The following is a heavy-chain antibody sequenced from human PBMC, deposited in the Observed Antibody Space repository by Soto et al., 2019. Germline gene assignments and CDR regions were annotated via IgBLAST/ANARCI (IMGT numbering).Heavy chain of an antibody. J-gene: IGHJ4*02. Sequence: NPSETLSLTCAVSGGSISSGGYSWSWIRQPPGKGLEWIGYIYHSGSTYYNPSLKSRVTISVDRSKNQFSLKLSSVTAADTAVYYCARVLFARHYYDSSGYYWYFDYWGQGTLVTVSS. CDR3: ARVLFARHYYDSSGYYWYFDY. CDR2: IYHSGST. CDR1: GGSISSGGYS. V-gene: IGHV4-30-2*01. D-gene: IGHD3-22*01.